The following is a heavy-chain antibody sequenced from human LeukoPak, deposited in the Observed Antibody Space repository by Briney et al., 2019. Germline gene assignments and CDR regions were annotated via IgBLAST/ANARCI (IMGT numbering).Heavy chain of an antibody. D-gene: IGHD6-19*01. CDR3: AKDLRGSGWTEADY. CDR2: INGSGGSS. CDR1: GFTLCSYA. J-gene: IGHJ4*02. V-gene: IGHV3-23*01. Sequence: GGSPRPSRAASGFTLCSYAMSWVRQAPGKGLEGVSAINGSGGSSYYADSVKGRFTTSRDNSKNTLYLQMNSLRAEDTAVYYCAKDLRGSGWTEADYWGQGTLVTVSS.